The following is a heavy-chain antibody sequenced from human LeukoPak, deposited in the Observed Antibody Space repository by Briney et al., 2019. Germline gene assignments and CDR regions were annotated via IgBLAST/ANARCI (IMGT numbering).Heavy chain of an antibody. D-gene: IGHD3-10*01. V-gene: IGHV1-69*01. J-gene: IGHJ5*02. Sequence: ASVKVSCKASGGTFSSYAISWVRQAPGQGLEWMGGIIPIFGTANYAQKFQGRVTITADESTSTAYMELSSLRSEDTAVYYCARSPYGEYNWFDPWGQGTLVTVSS. CDR1: GGTFSSYA. CDR3: ARSPYGEYNWFDP. CDR2: IIPIFGTA.